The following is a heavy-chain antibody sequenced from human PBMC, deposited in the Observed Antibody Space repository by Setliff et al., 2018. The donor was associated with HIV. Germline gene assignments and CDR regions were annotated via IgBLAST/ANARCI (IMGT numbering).Heavy chain of an antibody. Sequence: ASVKVSCKASGYTFTNYGISWVRQAPGQGLEWMGWISAYNGNTNYAQKLQDRVTMTTDTPTSTAYMELRSLRSDDTAVYYCARILVGVDDAFDIWGQGTMVTVSS. V-gene: IGHV1-18*01. CDR3: ARILVGVDDAFDI. CDR1: GYTFTNYG. CDR2: ISAYNGNT. J-gene: IGHJ3*02. D-gene: IGHD1-26*01.